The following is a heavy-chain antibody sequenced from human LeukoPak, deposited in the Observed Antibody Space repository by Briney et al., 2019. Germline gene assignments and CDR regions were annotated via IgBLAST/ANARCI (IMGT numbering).Heavy chain of an antibody. V-gene: IGHV1-69*13. Sequence: AASVKVSCKASGYTFTSYGISWVRQAPGQGLEWMGEIIPIFGTANYAQKFQGRVTITADESTSTAYMELSSLRSEDTAVYYCARGLSGGGNVRGTNWFDPWGQGTLVTVSS. CDR3: ARGLSGGGNVRGTNWFDP. D-gene: IGHD3-16*01. J-gene: IGHJ5*02. CDR1: GYTFTSYG. CDR2: IIPIFGTA.